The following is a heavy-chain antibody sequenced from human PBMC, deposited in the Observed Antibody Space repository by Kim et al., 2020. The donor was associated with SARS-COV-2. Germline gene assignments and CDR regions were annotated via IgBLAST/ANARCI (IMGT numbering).Heavy chain of an antibody. D-gene: IGHD4-17*01. V-gene: IGHV3-7*04. CDR3: ARVYGDYDYYFDY. J-gene: IGHJ4*02. Sequence: YVDSGKGRFTISRDNAKKSLYLQMNSLRAEDTAVYYCARVYGDYDYYFDYWGQGTLVTVSS.